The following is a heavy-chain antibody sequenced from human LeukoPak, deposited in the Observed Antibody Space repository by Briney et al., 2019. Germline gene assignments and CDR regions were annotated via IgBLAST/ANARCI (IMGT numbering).Heavy chain of an antibody. V-gene: IGHV3-11*04. CDR3: ARDQIDSSGYYRLDY. CDR1: GFTFSDYY. J-gene: IGHJ4*02. CDR2: ISSSGSTI. D-gene: IGHD3-22*01. Sequence: GGSLRLSCAASGFTFSDYYMSWIRQAPGKGLEWVSYISSSGSTIYYADSVKGRFTISRDNAKNSLYLQMNSLRAEDTAVYYCARDQIDSSGYYRLDYWGQGTLVTVSS.